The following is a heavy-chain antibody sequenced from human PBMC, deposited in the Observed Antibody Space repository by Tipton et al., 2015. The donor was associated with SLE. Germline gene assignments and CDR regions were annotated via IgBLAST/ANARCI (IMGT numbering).Heavy chain of an antibody. D-gene: IGHD1-7*01. Sequence: TLSLTCAVSGGSISSSNWWSWIRQPPGKGLEWIGEINHSGSTNYNPSLKSRVTISVDTSKNQFSLKLSSVTAADTAVYYCARGWDYLDQAGIDYWGQGTLVTVSS. CDR1: GGSISSSNW. CDR2: INHSGST. J-gene: IGHJ4*02. CDR3: ARGWDYLDQAGIDY. V-gene: IGHV4-4*02.